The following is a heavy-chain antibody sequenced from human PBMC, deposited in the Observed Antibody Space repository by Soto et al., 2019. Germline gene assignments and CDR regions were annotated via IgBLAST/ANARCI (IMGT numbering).Heavy chain of an antibody. J-gene: IGHJ4*02. V-gene: IGHV3-30*18. D-gene: IGHD2-21*02. CDR1: GFTFSAYG. CDR3: AKASSSSVVVVTAIGY. CDR2: ISYDGSNK. Sequence: QVQLVESGGGVVQPGRSLRLSCAASGFTFSAYGMHWVRQAPGKGLEWVAVISYDGSNKYYADSVKGRFTISRDNSKKTLYLQMNSLRAEDTAVYYCAKASSSSVVVVTAIGYWGQGTLVTVSS.